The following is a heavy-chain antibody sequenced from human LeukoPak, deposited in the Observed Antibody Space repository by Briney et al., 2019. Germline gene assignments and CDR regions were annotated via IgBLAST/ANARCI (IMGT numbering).Heavy chain of an antibody. CDR1: GFTFSRYW. Sequence: GVLRLSCAASGFTFSRYWMSWVRQAPGKGLEWVANIKQDGSEKYYVDSVKGRFTISRDNAKDSLYLQMNSLRSEDTAVYFCMGDVDSSAYYSGYWGQGTLATVSS. V-gene: IGHV3-7*01. CDR2: IKQDGSEK. J-gene: IGHJ4*02. CDR3: MGDVDSSAYYSGY. D-gene: IGHD3-22*01.